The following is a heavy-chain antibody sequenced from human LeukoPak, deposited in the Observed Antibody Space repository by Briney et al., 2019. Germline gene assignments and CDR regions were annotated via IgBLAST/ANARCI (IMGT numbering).Heavy chain of an antibody. D-gene: IGHD4-17*01. J-gene: IGHJ4*02. V-gene: IGHV1-69*13. Sequence: SVKVSCKASGGTSSSYAISWVRQAPGQGLEWMGGIIPIFGTANYAQKFQGRVTITADESTSTAYMELSSLRSEGTAVYYCARDDYGVFDYWGQGTLVTVSS. CDR3: ARDDYGVFDY. CDR1: GGTSSSYA. CDR2: IIPIFGTA.